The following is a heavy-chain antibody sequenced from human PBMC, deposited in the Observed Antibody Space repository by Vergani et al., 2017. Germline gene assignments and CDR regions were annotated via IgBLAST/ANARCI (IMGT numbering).Heavy chain of an antibody. D-gene: IGHD3-22*01. Sequence: QVQLVQSGAEVKKPGSSVKVSCKASGGTFSSYAISWVRQAPGQGLEWMGGIIPIFGTANYAQKFQGRVTITADESTSTAYMELSSLRSEDTAVYYCARSSEYYYDSSGPAPFDIWGQGTMVTVSS. J-gene: IGHJ3*02. CDR1: GGTFSSYA. CDR2: IIPIFGTA. CDR3: ARSSEYYYDSSGPAPFDI. V-gene: IGHV1-69*01.